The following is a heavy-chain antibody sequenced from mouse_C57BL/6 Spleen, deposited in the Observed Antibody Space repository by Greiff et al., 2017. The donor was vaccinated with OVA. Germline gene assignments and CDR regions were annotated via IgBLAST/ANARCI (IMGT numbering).Heavy chain of an antibody. CDR1: GYTFTSYW. CDR3: ARPDGSSYHYAMDY. V-gene: IGHV1-64*01. J-gene: IGHJ4*01. Sequence: QVQLQQPGAELVKPGASVKLSCKASGYTFTSYWMPWVKQRPGQGLEWIGMIHPISGSTNYNEKFKSKATLTVDKSSSTAYMQLSSLTSEDSAVDYCARPDGSSYHYAMDYWGQGTSVTVSS. D-gene: IGHD1-1*01. CDR2: IHPISGST.